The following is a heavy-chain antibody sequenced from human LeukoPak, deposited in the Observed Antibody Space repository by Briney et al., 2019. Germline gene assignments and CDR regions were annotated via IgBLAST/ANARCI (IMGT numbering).Heavy chain of an antibody. CDR1: GFTFISYT. CDR2: ISYDGSSK. Sequence: PGGSLRLSCASSGFTFISYTMHWVRQAPGKGLEWVALISYDGSSKIYVESAKGRFTISRDNSKNTLYMQMSSLRAEDTAVYYCARDNSGRALDIWGQGTLVIVSA. J-gene: IGHJ3*02. D-gene: IGHD1-26*01. V-gene: IGHV3-30*04. CDR3: ARDNSGRALDI.